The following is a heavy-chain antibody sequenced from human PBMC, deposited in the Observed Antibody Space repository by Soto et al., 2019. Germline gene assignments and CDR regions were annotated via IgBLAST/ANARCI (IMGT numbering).Heavy chain of an antibody. Sequence: EVQLLDSGVGLVQPGWSLRLSCAASGFTFSSYAMSWVRQAPGKGLEWVSAISGSGVSTYYADSVKGRFTISRDNSKNMLYLQMNSRRAEDTAVYYCAKEQRPTVTTSGAYWGQGTLVNVSS. J-gene: IGHJ4*02. CDR1: GFTFSSYA. CDR3: AKEQRPTVTTSGAY. D-gene: IGHD4-17*01. CDR2: ISGSGVST. V-gene: IGHV3-23*01.